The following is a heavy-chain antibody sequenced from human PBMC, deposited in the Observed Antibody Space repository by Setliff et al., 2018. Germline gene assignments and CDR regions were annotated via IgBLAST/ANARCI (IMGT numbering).Heavy chain of an antibody. CDR2: IFGSGST. V-gene: IGHV4-4*07. CDR1: RGSINSHY. D-gene: IGHD3-10*01. Sequence: SETLSLTCTVSRGSINSHYWSWIRQPAGKGLEWIGRIFGSGSTNYNPSLKSRVTISVDTSKNQFSLKLSSVTAADTAVYYCARESATIGEFPLYYFDKWGQGIPVTVSS. CDR3: ARESATIGEFPLYYFDK. J-gene: IGHJ4*02.